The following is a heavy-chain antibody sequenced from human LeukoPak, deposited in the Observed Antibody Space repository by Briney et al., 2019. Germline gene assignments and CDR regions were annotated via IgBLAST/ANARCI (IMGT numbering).Heavy chain of an antibody. CDR2: INPNSGGT. V-gene: IGHV1-2*02. Sequence: GASEKVSCKASGYSFTGQYMHWVRQAPGQGLEWMGWINPNSGGTNYAQKFQGRVTMTRDTSITTAHMELSRLRSDDTAVYYCAREGRSTSSAYDYHFDSWGQGTLVTVSS. CDR1: GYSFTGQY. CDR3: AREGRSTSSAYDYHFDS. D-gene: IGHD5-12*01. J-gene: IGHJ4*02.